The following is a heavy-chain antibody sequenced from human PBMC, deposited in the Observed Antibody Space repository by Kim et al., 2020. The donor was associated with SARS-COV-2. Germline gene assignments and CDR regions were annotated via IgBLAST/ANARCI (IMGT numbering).Heavy chain of an antibody. V-gene: IGHV3-74*01. J-gene: IGHJ4*02. CDR3: ARGGYSSSWYYFDY. D-gene: IGHD6-13*01. Sequence: ADSVKGRFTISRDNAKNTLYLQMNSLRAEDTAVYYCARGGYSSSWYYFDYWGQGTLVTVSS.